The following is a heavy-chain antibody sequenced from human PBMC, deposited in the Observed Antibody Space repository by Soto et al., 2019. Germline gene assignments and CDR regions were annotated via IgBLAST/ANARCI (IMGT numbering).Heavy chain of an antibody. CDR3: TLYGPSYFDY. CDR2: IRSKANSYAT. V-gene: IGHV3-73*01. J-gene: IGHJ4*02. D-gene: IGHD3-10*01. Sequence: GGSLRLSCAASGFTFSGSAMHWVRQASGKGLEWVGRIRSKANSYATAYAASVKGRFTISRDDSKNTAYLQMNSLKTEDTAVYYCTLYGPSYFDYWGQGTLVTVSS. CDR1: GFTFSGSA.